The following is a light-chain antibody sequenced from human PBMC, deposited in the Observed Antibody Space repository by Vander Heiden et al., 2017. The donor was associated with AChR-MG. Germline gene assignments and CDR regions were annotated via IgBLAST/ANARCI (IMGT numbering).Light chain of an antibody. V-gene: IGKV1-39*01. CDR2: AAS. J-gene: IGKJ3*01. CDR3: QQNDSTPQVT. CDR1: QSISSY. Sequence: DIQMTQSTSSLSASVGDRVTITCRASQSISSYLNWYQQKPGKAPKLLIYAASSLQSGVPSRFSGSGSGTDFTLTISSLQPEDFATYYCQQNDSTPQVTFGHGTKVDIK.